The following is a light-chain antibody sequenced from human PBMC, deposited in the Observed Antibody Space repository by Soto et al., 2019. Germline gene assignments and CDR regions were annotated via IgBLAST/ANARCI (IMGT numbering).Light chain of an antibody. CDR2: SSN. CDR1: SSNIGSYS. J-gene: IGLJ2*01. CDR3: AAWDDSLNGVV. Sequence: QSVLTQPPSASGTPGQRVTISCSGSSSNIGSYSVNWYQQLPGTAPKLLIYSSNQRPSGAPDRFSGSKPGTSASLAISGLQSEDEADYYCAAWDDSLNGVVFGGGTKLTVL. V-gene: IGLV1-44*01.